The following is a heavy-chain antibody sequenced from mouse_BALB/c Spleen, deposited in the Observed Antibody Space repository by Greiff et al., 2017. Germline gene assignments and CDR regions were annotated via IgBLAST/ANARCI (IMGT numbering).Heavy chain of an antibody. D-gene: IGHD1-1*01. CDR1: GFTFSSFG. V-gene: IGHV5-17*02. CDR2: ISSGSNTI. Sequence: EVQVVESGGGLVQPGGSRKLSCAASGFTFSSFGMHWVRQAPEKGLEWVAYISSGSNTIYYADTVKGRFTISRDNPKNTLFLQMTSLRSEDTAMYYCARGFTTVFDYWGQGTTLTVSS. J-gene: IGHJ2*01. CDR3: ARGFTTVFDY.